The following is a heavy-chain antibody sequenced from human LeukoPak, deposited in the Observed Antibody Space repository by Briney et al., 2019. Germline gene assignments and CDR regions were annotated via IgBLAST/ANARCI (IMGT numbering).Heavy chain of an antibody. J-gene: IGHJ4*02. CDR1: GFTFSSYA. CDR2: ISGSGGST. D-gene: IGHD5-24*01. CDR3: AKDRRDGYIFDY. Sequence: GGSLRLSCAASGFTFSSYAMSWVRQAPGKGLEWVSAISGSGGSTYYADSGKGRFTISRDNSKNTLYLQMNSLRAEDTAVYYCAKDRRDGYIFDYWGQGTLVTVSS. V-gene: IGHV3-23*01.